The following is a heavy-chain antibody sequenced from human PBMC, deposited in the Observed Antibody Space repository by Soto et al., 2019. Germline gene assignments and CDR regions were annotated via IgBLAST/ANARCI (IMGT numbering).Heavy chain of an antibody. D-gene: IGHD6-19*01. CDR3: ARDRGSGWSNPYYYYGMDV. CDR1: GGSISSYY. J-gene: IGHJ6*02. V-gene: IGHV4-59*01. Sequence: PSETLSLTCTVSGGSISSYYWSWIRQPPGKGLEWIGYIYYSGSTNYNPSLKSRVTISVDTSKNQFSLELSSVTAADTAVYYCARDRGSGWSNPYYYYGMDVWGQGTTVTVSS. CDR2: IYYSGST.